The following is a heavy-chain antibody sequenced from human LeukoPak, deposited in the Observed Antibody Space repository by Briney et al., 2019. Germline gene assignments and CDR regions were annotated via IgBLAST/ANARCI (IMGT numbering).Heavy chain of an antibody. V-gene: IGHV3-74*01. CDR2: INSDGTTT. CDR3: ARGAYGDLPDWFDP. CDR1: GFTFSSYW. J-gene: IGHJ5*02. Sequence: PGGSLRLSCAASGFTFSSYWMHWVRQAPGEGLVWVSRINSDGTTTSYAHSVKGRFTISRDNTKNVLYLQMNRLRAEDTAVYYCARGAYGDLPDWFDPWGQGTLVTVSS. D-gene: IGHD4-17*01.